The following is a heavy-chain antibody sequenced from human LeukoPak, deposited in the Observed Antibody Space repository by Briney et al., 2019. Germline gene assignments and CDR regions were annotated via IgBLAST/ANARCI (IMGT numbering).Heavy chain of an antibody. CDR2: IYHSGST. V-gene: IGHV4-30-2*01. D-gene: IGHD3-3*01. Sequence: PSETLSLTCAVSGGSISSGGYSWSWIRQPPGKGLEWIGYIYHSGSTYYNPSLKSRVTISVDRSKNQFSLKLSSVTAADTAVYYCAREDYDFWSGYYTRFDPWGQGTLVTVSS. J-gene: IGHJ5*02. CDR1: GGSISSGGYS. CDR3: AREDYDFWSGYYTRFDP.